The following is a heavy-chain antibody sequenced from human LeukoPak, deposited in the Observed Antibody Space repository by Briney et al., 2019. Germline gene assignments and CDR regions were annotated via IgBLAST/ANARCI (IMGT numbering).Heavy chain of an antibody. D-gene: IGHD6-19*01. J-gene: IGHJ4*01. V-gene: IGHV3-30-3*01. CDR3: ARDPRGWYYFDY. CDR1: GFTFSSYA. CDR2: ISYDGSNK. Sequence: GGSLRLSCAASGFTFSSYAMHRVRQAPGKGLEWVAVISYDGSNKYYADSVKGRFTISRDNSKNTLYLQMNSLRAEDTAVYYCARDPRGWYYFDYWGQGTLVTVSS.